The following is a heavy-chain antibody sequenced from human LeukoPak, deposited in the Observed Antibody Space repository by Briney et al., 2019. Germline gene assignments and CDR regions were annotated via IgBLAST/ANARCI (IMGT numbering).Heavy chain of an antibody. CDR2: VLDDGSKK. Sequence: GGSLRLSCAASGFTFTRYTMHWVRQASGKGLEWVAVVLDDGSKKYYADSVKGRFTLSRDNSKNTLSLQMNTLRADDTAMYYCVRDNYGGILDFWGQGTLVTVSS. CDR3: VRDNYGGILDF. CDR1: GFTFTRYT. V-gene: IGHV3-30*04. J-gene: IGHJ4*02. D-gene: IGHD2-21*01.